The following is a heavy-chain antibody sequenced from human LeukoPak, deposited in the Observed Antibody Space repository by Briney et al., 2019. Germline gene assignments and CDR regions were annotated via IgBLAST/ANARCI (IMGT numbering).Heavy chain of an antibody. CDR1: GGSISTYY. V-gene: IGHV4-4*07. J-gene: IGHJ6*02. D-gene: IGHD5-18*01. Sequence: SETLSLTCTVSGGSISTYYWSWIRQPAGKGLDWIGRIYTSGSTNYSPSLKSRVTMSVDTSKNQFSLKLNSLTAADTAVYFCARESGLWPKYNYGMDVWGQGTTVTVSS. CDR3: ARESGLWPKYNYGMDV. CDR2: IYTSGST.